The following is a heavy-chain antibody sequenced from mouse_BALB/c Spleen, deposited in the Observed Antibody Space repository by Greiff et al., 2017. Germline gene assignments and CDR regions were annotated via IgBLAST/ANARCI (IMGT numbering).Heavy chain of an antibody. CDR1: GFTFSSYT. V-gene: IGHV5-6-4*01. D-gene: IGHD1-1*01. CDR2: ISSGGSYT. Sequence: EVQVVESGGGLVKPGGSLKLSCAASGFTFSSYTMSWVRQTPEKRLEWVATISSGGSYTYYPDSVKGRFTISRDNAKNTLYLQMSSLKSEDTAMYYCTKERQITTVGFDYWGQGTTLTVSS. CDR3: TKERQITTVGFDY. J-gene: IGHJ2*01.